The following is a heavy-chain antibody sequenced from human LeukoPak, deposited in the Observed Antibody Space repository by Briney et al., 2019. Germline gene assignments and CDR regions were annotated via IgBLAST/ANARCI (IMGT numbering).Heavy chain of an antibody. CDR3: ASGWALS. CDR1: GDSVSNKNGA. V-gene: IGHV6-1*01. Sequence: SQTLSLTCDVSGDSVSNKNGAWNWIRQSPSRGLEWLGRTYFRSEWHTDYAVSLKGRIAITADTSKNQFSLQLASVTPEDTAVYYCASGWALSWGQGSLVTVSS. J-gene: IGHJ5*02. CDR2: TYFRSEWHT. D-gene: IGHD1-26*01.